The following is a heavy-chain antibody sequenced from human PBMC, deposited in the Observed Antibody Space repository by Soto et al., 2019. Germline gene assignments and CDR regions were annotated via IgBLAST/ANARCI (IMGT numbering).Heavy chain of an antibody. CDR2: ISYDGSNK. V-gene: IGHV3-30-3*01. CDR1: GFTFSSYA. Sequence: QVQLVESGGGVVQPGRSLRLSCAASGFTFSSYAMHWVRQAPGKGLEWVAVISYDGSNKYYADSVKGRFTISRDNSKNKLYLQMNSLRAEDTAVYYCARARHYYYYGMDVWGQGTTVTVSS. D-gene: IGHD6-25*01. J-gene: IGHJ6*02. CDR3: ARARHYYYYGMDV.